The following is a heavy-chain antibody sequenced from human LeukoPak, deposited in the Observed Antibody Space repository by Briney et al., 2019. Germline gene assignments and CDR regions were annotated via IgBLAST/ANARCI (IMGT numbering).Heavy chain of an antibody. V-gene: IGHV3-21*01. CDR3: VRERYHGSGAPKFDY. Sequence: GGSLRLSCAASGFIYSSYSMNWVRQAPGKGLEWVASISISTSYIYYADSVRGRFTISRDNAKNSLYLQMNSLRVDDTAVYYCVRERYHGSGAPKFDYWGRGTLVTVSS. D-gene: IGHD3-10*01. CDR2: ISISTSYI. CDR1: GFIYSSYS. J-gene: IGHJ4*02.